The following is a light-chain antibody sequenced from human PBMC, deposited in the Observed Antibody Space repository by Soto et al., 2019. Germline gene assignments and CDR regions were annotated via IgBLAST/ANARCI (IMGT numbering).Light chain of an antibody. J-gene: IGKJ1*01. CDR2: GAS. V-gene: IGKV3-20*01. CDR3: KQYGSSPWT. Sequence: EIVVTQSPGTLSLSPGERATLSCRASQSVSSSYLAWYQHKPGQAPRLLNYGASSRSTGIPDRFSGSGSGTDFTLTISRLEHEDFAMYYCKQYGSSPWTFGQGTKVEIK. CDR1: QSVSSSY.